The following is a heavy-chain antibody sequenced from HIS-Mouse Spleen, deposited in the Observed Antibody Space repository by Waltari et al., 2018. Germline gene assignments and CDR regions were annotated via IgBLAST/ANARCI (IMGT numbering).Heavy chain of an antibody. CDR1: GFSLSTSGMC. J-gene: IGHJ4*02. V-gene: IGHV2-70*15. CDR2: IDLDDDK. CDR3: ARIAEGYSSGWYAFDY. D-gene: IGHD6-19*01. Sequence: QVTLRESGTALVKPTQPLTLTCTFSGFSLSTSGMCVSWSRQPPGKALELLARIDLDDDKYYSTSLKTRLTISKDTSKNQVVLTMTNMDPVDTATYYCARIAEGYSSGWYAFDYWGQGTLVTVSS.